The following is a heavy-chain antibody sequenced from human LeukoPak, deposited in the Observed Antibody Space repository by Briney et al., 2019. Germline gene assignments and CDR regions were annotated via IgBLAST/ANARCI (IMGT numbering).Heavy chain of an antibody. J-gene: IGHJ4*02. V-gene: IGHV1-18*01. Sequence: GASVKVSCKASGYTFTSYGISWVRQAPGQGLEWMGWISAYNGNTNYAQKLQGRVTMTTDTSTSTAYMELRSLRSDDTAVHYCARENIVGARGDFDYWGQGTLVTVSS. CDR1: GYTFTSYG. D-gene: IGHD1-26*01. CDR2: ISAYNGNT. CDR3: ARENIVGARGDFDY.